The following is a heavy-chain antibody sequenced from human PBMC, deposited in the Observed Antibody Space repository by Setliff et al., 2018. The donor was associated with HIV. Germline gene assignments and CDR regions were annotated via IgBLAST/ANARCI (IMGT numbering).Heavy chain of an antibody. CDR3: ARDIVVVVAAPDAFDI. CDR2: IYYSGST. D-gene: IGHD2-15*01. J-gene: IGHJ3*02. Sequence: ASETLSLTCTVSGGSISSYFWSWVRQPPGKGLEWIGSIYYSGSTYYNPSLKSRVTISVDTSKNQFSLKLSSVTAADTAVYYCARDIVVVVAAPDAFDIWGQGTMVTVSS. CDR1: GGSISSYF. V-gene: IGHV4-59*01.